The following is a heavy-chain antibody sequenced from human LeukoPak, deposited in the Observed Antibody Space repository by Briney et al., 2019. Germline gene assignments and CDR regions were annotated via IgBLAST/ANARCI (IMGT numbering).Heavy chain of an antibody. CDR2: ITSSSRYI. Sequence: GGSLRLSCAASGFTFSSYSMNWVRQAPGKGLEWVSSITSSSRYIYYADSLKGRFTISRDNAKNSLYLQMNSLRAEDTAVYYCARGLAVARAGDFDYWGQGTLVTVSS. J-gene: IGHJ4*02. CDR3: ARGLAVARAGDFDY. CDR1: GFTFSSYS. D-gene: IGHD6-19*01. V-gene: IGHV3-21*01.